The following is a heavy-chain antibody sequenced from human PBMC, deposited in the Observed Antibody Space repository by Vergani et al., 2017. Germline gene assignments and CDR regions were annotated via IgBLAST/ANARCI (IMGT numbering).Heavy chain of an antibody. D-gene: IGHD1-26*01. CDR2: ISGSDGST. Sequence: EVQLVESGGGLVQPGGSLRLSCAASGFTFSSYWMSWVRQAPGKGLEWVSVISGSDGSTYYADSVKGRFTISRDNYKNTLYLQMNSLRAEDTAVYYCAKSVAGASADYWGQGTLVTVSS. V-gene: IGHV3-23*04. CDR3: AKSVAGASADY. CDR1: GFTFSSYW. J-gene: IGHJ4*02.